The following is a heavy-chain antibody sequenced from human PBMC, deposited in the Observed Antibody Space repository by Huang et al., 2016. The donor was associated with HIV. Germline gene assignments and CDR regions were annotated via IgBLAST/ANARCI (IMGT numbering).Heavy chain of an antibody. V-gene: IGHV1-18*04. Sequence: QVQLVQSGAEVKKPGASVKVSCRASGYTFISYGITWVRQAPGQGLEWMGWISPSYGYTNYAQQFQGRVTMTTDTSTNTVYMEVRSLRSDDTAVYYCARDLGTTVVPDGMDVRGQGTTVTVSS. CDR1: GYTFISYG. D-gene: IGHD4-17*01. CDR3: ARDLGTTVVPDGMDV. J-gene: IGHJ6*02. CDR2: ISPSYGYT.